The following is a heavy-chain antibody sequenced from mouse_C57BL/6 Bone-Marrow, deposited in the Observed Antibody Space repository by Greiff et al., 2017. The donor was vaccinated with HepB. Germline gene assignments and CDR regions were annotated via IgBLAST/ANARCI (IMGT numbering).Heavy chain of an antibody. V-gene: IGHV5-15*04. Sequence: EVQLEESGGGLVQPGGSLKLSCAASGFTFSDYGMAWVRQAPRKGHEWVAFISNLAYSIYYADTVTGRSTISRENAKNTLYLEMSSLRSEDTAMYYCARKGDYYGSSYWYFDVGGTGTTVTVSS. CDR2: ISNLAYSI. CDR1: GFTFSDYG. CDR3: ARKGDYYGSSYWYFDV. J-gene: IGHJ1*03. D-gene: IGHD1-1*01.